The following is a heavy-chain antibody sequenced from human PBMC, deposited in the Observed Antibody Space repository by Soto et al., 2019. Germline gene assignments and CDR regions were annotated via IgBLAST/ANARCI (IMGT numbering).Heavy chain of an antibody. J-gene: IGHJ4*02. V-gene: IGHV1-2*04. CDR2: INPNSGGT. CDR1: GYTFTGYY. Sequence: ASVKVSCKASGYTFTGYYMHWVRQAPGQGLEWMGWINPNSGGTNYAQKFQGWVTMTRDTSISTAYMELSRLRSDDTAVYYCARGGLGIVNYFDYWGQGTLVTVSS. D-gene: IGHD7-27*01. CDR3: ARGGLGIVNYFDY.